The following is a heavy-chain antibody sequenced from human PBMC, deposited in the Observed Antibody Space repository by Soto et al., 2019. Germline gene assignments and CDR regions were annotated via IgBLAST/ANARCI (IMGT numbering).Heavy chain of an antibody. CDR2: IYNSGST. J-gene: IGHJ5*02. D-gene: IGHD2-2*02. V-gene: IGHV4-34*01. Sequence: SETLSLTCAVYGGSFSGYYWGWIRQPPGTGLEWIGSIYNSGSTYYNPSLKRLVTISVDTSKNQFSLKLNSVTAADSALYYCARPAALRGWFDPWGQGTLVTVSS. CDR1: GGSFSGYY. CDR3: ARPAALRGWFDP.